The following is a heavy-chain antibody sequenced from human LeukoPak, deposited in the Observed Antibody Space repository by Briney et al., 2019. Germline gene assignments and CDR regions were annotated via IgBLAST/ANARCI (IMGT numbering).Heavy chain of an antibody. CDR3: ARDYGDYGGFFDY. Sequence: GSLRLSCAASGFTFSSYGMSWVRQASGKGLEWIGEINHSGSTNYNPSLKSRVTISVDTSKNQFSLKLSSVTAADTAVYYCARDYGDYGGFFDYWGQGTLVTVSS. D-gene: IGHD4-17*01. CDR2: INHSGST. V-gene: IGHV4-34*01. CDR1: GFTFSSYG. J-gene: IGHJ4*02.